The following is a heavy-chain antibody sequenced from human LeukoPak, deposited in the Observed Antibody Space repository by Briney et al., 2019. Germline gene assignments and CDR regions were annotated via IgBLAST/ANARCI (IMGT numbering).Heavy chain of an antibody. J-gene: IGHJ4*02. V-gene: IGHV3-11*05. CDR3: AREYYDILTGYSLPSDY. D-gene: IGHD3-9*01. Sequence: GGSLRLSCAASGFTFSDYYMSWIRQAPGKGLEWVSYISSSSSYTNYADSVKGRFTISRDNAKNSLYLQMNSLRAEDTAVYYCAREYYDILTGYSLPSDYWGRGTLVTVSS. CDR1: GFTFSDYY. CDR2: ISSSSSYT.